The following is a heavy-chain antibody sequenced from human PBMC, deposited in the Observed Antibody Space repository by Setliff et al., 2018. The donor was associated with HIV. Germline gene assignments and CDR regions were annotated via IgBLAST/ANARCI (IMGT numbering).Heavy chain of an antibody. CDR1: GYTFTSHG. J-gene: IGHJ3*02. CDR2: INPNSGGT. V-gene: IGHV1-18*01. D-gene: IGHD3-22*01. Sequence: ASVKVSCKASGYTFTSHGISWVRQAPGQGLEWMGWINPNSGGTNYAQRFQGRVTMTRDTSTSTAYMELRSLRSDDTAVYYCARALPGITMIVVVITEVESAFDIWGQGTMVTVSS. CDR3: ARALPGITMIVVVITEVESAFDI.